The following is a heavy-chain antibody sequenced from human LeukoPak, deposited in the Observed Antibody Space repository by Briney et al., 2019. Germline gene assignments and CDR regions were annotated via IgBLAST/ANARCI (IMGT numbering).Heavy chain of an antibody. CDR3: ARDRILYAYFDY. V-gene: IGHV1-2*02. Sequence: ASVKVSCKASGYTFTGYYIHWVRRAPGERIEWMGWINPNRGGTNYAQKFQGRVTMTRDTSISTAYMELSRLRSDDTAVYYCARDRILYAYFDYWGQGTLVTVSS. J-gene: IGHJ4*02. CDR1: GYTFTGYY. D-gene: IGHD2/OR15-2a*01. CDR2: INPNRGGT.